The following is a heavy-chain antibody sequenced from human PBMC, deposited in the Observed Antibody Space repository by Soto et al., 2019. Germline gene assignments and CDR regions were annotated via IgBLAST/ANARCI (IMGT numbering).Heavy chain of an antibody. CDR1: GYTFTAHS. D-gene: IGHD2-8*01. CDR2: IIVSHDWP. CDR3: AREPGDGVPGDF. J-gene: IGHJ4*02. V-gene: IGHV1-3*01. Sequence: VQLVQSGTEVKEPGASVRVSCKASGYTFTAHSLHWARQAPGQGLEWMGWIIVSHDWPRYAPQFQGRLTFETDTIGTTSYMHLTRLTPDVKAVHFCAREPGDGVPGDFLGQGTPVVVSS.